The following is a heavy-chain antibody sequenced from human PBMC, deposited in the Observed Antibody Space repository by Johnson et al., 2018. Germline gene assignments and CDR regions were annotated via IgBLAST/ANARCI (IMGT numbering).Heavy chain of an antibody. V-gene: IGHV3-11*04. J-gene: IGHJ6*03. CDR3: ARSATDTLYSYYYYYMDV. CDR1: GFTFSDYY. D-gene: IGHD2-15*01. Sequence: QVQLVQSGGGLVKPGGSLRLSCAASGFTFSDYYMSWIRQAPGKGLEWVSYISSSVSTIYYADSVKGRFTISRDNAKNSLYLQMNSLRAEDTAVYYCARSATDTLYSYYYYYMDVWGKGTTVTVSS. CDR2: ISSSVSTI.